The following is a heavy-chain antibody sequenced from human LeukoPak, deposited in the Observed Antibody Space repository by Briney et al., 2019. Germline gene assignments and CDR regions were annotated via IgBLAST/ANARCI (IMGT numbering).Heavy chain of an antibody. D-gene: IGHD4-17*01. CDR1: GFTVSSNY. CDR3: ARVDYGDYGFDY. J-gene: IGHJ4*02. V-gene: IGHV3-66*01. Sequence: GGSLRLSCAASGFTVSSNYMSWVRXAPGKXLEWVSVIYSGGSTYYPDSVKGRFTISRDNSKNTLYLQMNSLRAEDTAVYYCARVDYGDYGFDYWGQGTLVTVSS. CDR2: IYSGGST.